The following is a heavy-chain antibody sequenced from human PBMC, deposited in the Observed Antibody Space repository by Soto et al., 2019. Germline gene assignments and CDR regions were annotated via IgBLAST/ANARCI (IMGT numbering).Heavy chain of an antibody. V-gene: IGHV1-46*01. CDR1: GYTFTSYY. CDR2: INPSGGST. J-gene: IGHJ4*02. Sequence: ASVKVSCKASGYTFTSYYMHWVRQAPGQGLEWMGIINPSGGSTSYAQKFKGRVTMTRDTSTSTVYMKLSSLRSEDTAVYYFARDVGVGTYSGYDFYWGQGTLVTVSS. CDR3: ARDVGVGTYSGYDFY. D-gene: IGHD5-12*01.